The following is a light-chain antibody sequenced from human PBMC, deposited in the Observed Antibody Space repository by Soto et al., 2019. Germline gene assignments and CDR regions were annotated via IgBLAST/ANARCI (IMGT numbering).Light chain of an antibody. CDR2: SNT. CDR1: SSNIGADYD. J-gene: IGLJ1*01. Sequence: QSVLTQPPSVSGAPGQRVTISCTGGSSNIGADYDVHWYQQLPGTAPKLLIYSNTNRPSGVPDRFSGSKSGTSASLAITGLQADDEAHYYCSSYISDNRSYVFGTGTKLTVL. CDR3: SSYISDNRSYV. V-gene: IGLV1-40*01.